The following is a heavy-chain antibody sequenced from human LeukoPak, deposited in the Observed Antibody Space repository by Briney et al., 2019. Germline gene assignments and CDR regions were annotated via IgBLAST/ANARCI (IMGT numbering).Heavy chain of an antibody. CDR3: AREVVIVPDYFYYGLDV. CDR1: GFTFSSYG. V-gene: IGHV3-48*01. D-gene: IGHD2/OR15-2a*01. CDR2: ISSRGDSL. Sequence: GGSLRLSCAASGFTFSSYGMHWVRQAPGKGLEWLSFISSRGDSLYYADSVRGRFTISRDNANNTLFLQMNSLRAEDTAVYYCAREVVIVPDYFYYGLDVWGQGTTVSVSS. J-gene: IGHJ6*02.